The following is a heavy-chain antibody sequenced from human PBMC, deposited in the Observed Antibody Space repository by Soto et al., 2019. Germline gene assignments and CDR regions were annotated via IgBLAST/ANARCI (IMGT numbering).Heavy chain of an antibody. Sequence: KASETLSLTCTVSGGSISSGGYYWSWIRQHPGKGLEWIGYIYYSGSTYYNPSLKSRVTISVDTSKNQFSLKLSSVTAADTAVYYCARTSAPQSDIVVVPAAMWGVGYFDYWGQGTLVTVSS. D-gene: IGHD2-2*01. V-gene: IGHV4-31*03. J-gene: IGHJ4*02. CDR2: IYYSGST. CDR1: GGSISSGGYY. CDR3: ARTSAPQSDIVVVPAAMWGVGYFDY.